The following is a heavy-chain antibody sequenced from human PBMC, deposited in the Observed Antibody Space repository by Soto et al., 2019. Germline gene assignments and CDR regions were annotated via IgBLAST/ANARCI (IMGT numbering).Heavy chain of an antibody. V-gene: IGHV3-21*01. CDR1: GFTFSSYS. CDR3: ARDLSSFQFGVVIMEPEIDY. D-gene: IGHD3-3*01. CDR2: ISSSSSYI. J-gene: IGHJ4*02. Sequence: EVQLVESGGGLVKPGGSLRLSCAASGFTFSSYSMNWVRQAPGKGLEWVSSISSSSSYIYYADSVKGRFTISRDNAKNSLYLQMNSLRAEDTAVYYCARDLSSFQFGVVIMEPEIDYWGQGTLVTVSS.